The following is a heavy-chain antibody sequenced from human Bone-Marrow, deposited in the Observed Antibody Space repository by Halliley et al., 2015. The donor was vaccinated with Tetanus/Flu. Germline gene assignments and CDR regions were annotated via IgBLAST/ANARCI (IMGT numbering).Heavy chain of an antibody. J-gene: IGHJ5*02. CDR1: GDSISPYY. CDR2: IFYTGST. D-gene: IGHD3-10*01. V-gene: IGHV4-59*01. CDR3: ARSGSGSYQGWLLP. Sequence: TLSLTCSVSGDSISPYYWIWIRQPPGKGLEWLGHIFYTGSTKYKPSLKSRVTISLDTSRKQFSLKLRSVTAADTAVHYCARSGSGSYQGWLLPWGLGRLVIVSS.